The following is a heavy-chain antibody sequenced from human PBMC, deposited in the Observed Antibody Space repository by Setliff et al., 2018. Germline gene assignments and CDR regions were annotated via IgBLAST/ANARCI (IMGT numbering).Heavy chain of an antibody. CDR2: IYTSWST. CDR3: ARMSGFLYIDV. Sequence: PSETLSLTCTVSGDPMSSRRYYWAWIRQPAGQGLEWIGQIYTSWSTNHNPSLKSRVTISVDTSKNQFSLKLSSVTAADTAVYYCARMSGFLYIDVWGKGTTVTVSS. V-gene: IGHV4-61*09. J-gene: IGHJ6*03. CDR1: GDPMSSRRYY. D-gene: IGHD3-3*01.